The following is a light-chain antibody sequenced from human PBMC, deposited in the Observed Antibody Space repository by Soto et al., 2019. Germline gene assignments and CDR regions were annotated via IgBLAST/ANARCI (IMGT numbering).Light chain of an antibody. CDR1: QGSRND. J-gene: IGKJ1*01. CDR3: QQSYNIPPT. V-gene: IGKV1-17*01. Sequence: DIPMTQSPSSLSACLANRVTITCRASQGSRNDLGWYQQKPGKAPKRLICAASSLQSGVPSRFSGSGSGTEVTLTISGLQPEDFATYYCQQSYNIPPTFGQGTKVDI. CDR2: AAS.